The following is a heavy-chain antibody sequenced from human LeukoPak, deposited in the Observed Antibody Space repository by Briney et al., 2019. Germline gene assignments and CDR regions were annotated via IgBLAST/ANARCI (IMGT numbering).Heavy chain of an antibody. Sequence: GGSLRLSCAASGFTFSSYWMTWVRQAPGKGLEWVANIKQDGSEKCHVDSVKGRFTTSRDNAKNSLYLQMSNLRAEDTAVYFCARGGGLDVWGQGATVTVSS. J-gene: IGHJ6*02. CDR1: GFTFSSYW. CDR3: ARGGGLDV. D-gene: IGHD3-16*01. CDR2: IKQDGSEK. V-gene: IGHV3-7*03.